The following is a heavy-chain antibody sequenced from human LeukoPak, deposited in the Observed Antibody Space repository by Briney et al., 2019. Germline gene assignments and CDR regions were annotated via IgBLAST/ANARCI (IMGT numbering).Heavy chain of an antibody. CDR1: GFIFSNYA. D-gene: IGHD1-26*01. J-gene: IGHJ6*03. CDR2: IGGGGATT. Sequence: PGGSLRLSCAASGFIFSNYAMSWLRQAPGKGLEWVSAIGGGGATTYYADSVKGRFTISRDNSKNTLYLQMNSLRAEDTAVYYCAKDRRELLGTYYYYYMDVWGKGTTVTVSS. CDR3: AKDRRELLGTYYYYYMDV. V-gene: IGHV3-23*01.